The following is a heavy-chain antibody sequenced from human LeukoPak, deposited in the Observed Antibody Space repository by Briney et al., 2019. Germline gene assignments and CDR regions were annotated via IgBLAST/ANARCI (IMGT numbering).Heavy chain of an antibody. CDR2: INPNTGGT. CDR3: SRSSAAAGAVGY. J-gene: IGHJ4*02. V-gene: IGHV1-2*02. Sequence: ASVKVPCKASGYTFTGYYMHWVRQAPGQGLEWMGCINPNTGGTNYAQKFQGRVTMTSDTSTTTAYMGLSSLSSDDTAVYFCSRSSAAAGAVGYWGQGTQVTVSS. CDR1: GYTFTGYY. D-gene: IGHD6-13*01.